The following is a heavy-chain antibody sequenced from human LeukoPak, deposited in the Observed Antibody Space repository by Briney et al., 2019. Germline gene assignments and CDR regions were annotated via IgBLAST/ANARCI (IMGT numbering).Heavy chain of an antibody. V-gene: IGHV4-39*07. D-gene: IGHD2-15*01. CDR1: GGSISSSSYY. CDR3: ARGRWDYRYCSGGSCYSSKLEYFQH. J-gene: IGHJ1*01. Sequence: PLETLSLTCTVSGGSISSSSYYWGWIRQPPGKGLEWIGSIYYSGSTYYNPSLKSRVTISVDTSKNQFSLKLSSVTAADTAVYYCARGRWDYRYCSGGSCYSSKLEYFQHWGQGTLVTVSS. CDR2: IYYSGST.